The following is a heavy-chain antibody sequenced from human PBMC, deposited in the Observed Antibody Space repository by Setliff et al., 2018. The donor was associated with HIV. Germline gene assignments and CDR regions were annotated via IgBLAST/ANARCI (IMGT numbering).Heavy chain of an antibody. CDR3: ARAGGGATDQAFDI. Sequence: ASVKVSCKASGYTFTGYYMHWVRQAPGQGLEWMGIINPSGGSTSYAQKLQGRLTVTTDTSTGTLYMELSNLRSDDSAVYYCARAGGGATDQAFDIWGQGTMVTVPS. V-gene: IGHV1-46*01. J-gene: IGHJ3*02. CDR2: INPSGGST. CDR1: GYTFTGYY. D-gene: IGHD2-2*01.